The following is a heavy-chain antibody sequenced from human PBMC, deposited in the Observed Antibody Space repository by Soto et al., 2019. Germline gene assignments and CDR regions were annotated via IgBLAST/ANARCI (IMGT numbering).Heavy chain of an antibody. CDR3: ATSGYCSSTSCYPYYYYYGMDV. D-gene: IGHD2-2*03. J-gene: IGHJ6*02. Sequence: QSGGSLRLSCAASGFTFSSYGMHWVRQAPGKGLEWVAVISYDGSNKYYADSVKGRFTISRDNSKNTLYLQMNSLRAEDTTVYYCATSGYCSSTSCYPYYYYYGMDVWGQGTTVTVSS. CDR1: GFTFSSYG. V-gene: IGHV3-30*03. CDR2: ISYDGSNK.